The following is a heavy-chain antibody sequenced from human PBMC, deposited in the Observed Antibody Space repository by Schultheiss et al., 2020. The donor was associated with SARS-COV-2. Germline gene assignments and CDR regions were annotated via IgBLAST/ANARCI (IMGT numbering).Heavy chain of an antibody. V-gene: IGHV3-7*01. CDR1: GFTFSDHY. CDR3: ARAVSSGWSEIDY. J-gene: IGHJ4*02. D-gene: IGHD6-19*01. Sequence: GGSLRLSCAASGFTFSDHYMDWVRQAPGKGLEWVANIKQDGSEKYYVDSVKGRFTISRDNAKNSLYLQMNSLRAEDTAVYYCARAVSSGWSEIDYWGQGTLVTVSS. CDR2: IKQDGSEK.